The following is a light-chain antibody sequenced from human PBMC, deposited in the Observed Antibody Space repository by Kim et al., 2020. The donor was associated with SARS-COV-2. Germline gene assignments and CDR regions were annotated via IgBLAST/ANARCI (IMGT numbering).Light chain of an antibody. Sequence: QRVTISCTGSSSNIGAGYDVHWYQQLPGTAPKLLIYGNSNRPSGVPDRFSGSKSGTSACLAITGLQAEDEADYYCQSYDSSLSGVVFGGGTQLTVL. CDR1: SSNIGAGYD. CDR3: QSYDSSLSGVV. CDR2: GNS. J-gene: IGLJ2*01. V-gene: IGLV1-40*01.